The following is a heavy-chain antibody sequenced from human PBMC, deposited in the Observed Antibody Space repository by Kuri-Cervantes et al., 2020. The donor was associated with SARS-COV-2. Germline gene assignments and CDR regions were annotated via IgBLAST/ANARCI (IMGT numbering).Heavy chain of an antibody. CDR2: VNHNGGA. V-gene: IGHV4-34*01. D-gene: IGHD3-22*01. CDR1: GGSLSGSY. Sequence: SQTLSLTCAIYGGSLSGSYWSWIRQSPGKRLEWIGEVNHNGGANYNPSLKSRVTISVDTSKNQFSLKLSSVTAADTAVYYCARLSGYDSSGYNDYWGQGTLVTVSS. CDR3: ARLSGYDSSGYNDY. J-gene: IGHJ4*02.